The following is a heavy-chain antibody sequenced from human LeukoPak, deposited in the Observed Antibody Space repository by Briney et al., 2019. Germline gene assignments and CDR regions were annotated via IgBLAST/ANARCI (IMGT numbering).Heavy chain of an antibody. CDR1: GYTFTGYY. J-gene: IGHJ4*02. CDR3: ARDLVGSHTGYSSGAWDY. D-gene: IGHD3-9*01. V-gene: IGHV1-69*13. CDR2: IIPLFDTA. Sequence: SVKVSCKASGYTFTGYYMHWVRQAPGQGLEWMGGIIPLFDTADYAQKFQGRLTITADESTSTAYMELSSLRAEDTAVYYRARDLVGSHTGYSSGAWDYWGQGTLVTVSS.